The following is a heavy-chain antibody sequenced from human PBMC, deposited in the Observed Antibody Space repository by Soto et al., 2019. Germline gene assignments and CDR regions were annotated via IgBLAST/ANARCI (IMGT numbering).Heavy chain of an antibody. CDR3: AREGRDIVLVPAAIHYYYYYGMDV. V-gene: IGHV1-69*12. D-gene: IGHD2-2*02. CDR2: IIPIFGTA. CDR1: GGTFSSYA. J-gene: IGHJ6*02. Sequence: QVQLVQSGAEVKKPGSSVMVSCKASGGTFSSYAISWVRQAPGQGLEWMGGIIPIFGTANYAQKFQGRVTITADESTSTAYMELSSLRSEDTAVYYCAREGRDIVLVPAAIHYYYYYGMDVWGQGTTVTVSS.